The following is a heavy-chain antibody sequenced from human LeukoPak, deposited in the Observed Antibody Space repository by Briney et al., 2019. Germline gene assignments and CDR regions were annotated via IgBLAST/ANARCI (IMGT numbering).Heavy chain of an antibody. J-gene: IGHJ4*02. Sequence: GGSLRLSCAASGFTFSAYAIHWVRQAPGKGLEWVAVISYDGNDKYHANSVKGRFTISRDNSKNALYLQMNSLRAEDTAVYYCARDADIGAAGYYFDNWGQGTLVTVSS. CDR3: ARDADIGAAGYYFDN. CDR1: GFTFSAYA. D-gene: IGHD6-13*01. CDR2: ISYDGNDK. V-gene: IGHV3-30*04.